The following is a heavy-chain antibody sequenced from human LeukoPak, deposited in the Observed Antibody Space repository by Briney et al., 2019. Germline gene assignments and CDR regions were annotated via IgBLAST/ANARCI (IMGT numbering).Heavy chain of an antibody. CDR1: GFTFSSYA. J-gene: IGHJ4*02. Sequence: GGSLRLSCAASGFTFSSYAMSWVRQAPGKGLEWVSDISASSGSIYYADSVKGRFTISRDNAKNTLYLQMNSLRAEDTAVYYCARVGILYWNGGPLWGQGTLVTVYS. V-gene: IGHV3-23*01. D-gene: IGHD1-1*01. CDR2: ISASSGSI. CDR3: ARVGILYWNGGPL.